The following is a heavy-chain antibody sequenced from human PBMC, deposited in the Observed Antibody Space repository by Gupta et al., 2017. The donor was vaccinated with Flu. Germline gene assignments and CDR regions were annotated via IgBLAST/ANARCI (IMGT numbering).Heavy chain of an antibody. CDR3: AKDGPYYDSSGGDY. V-gene: IGHV3-23*01. D-gene: IGHD3-22*01. J-gene: IGHJ4*02. Sequence: EVQLLESGGGLVQPGGSLRLSCAASGFPFSSSAMIWVRQAPGKGLEWVSAISGSGGSTYYADSVKGRFTISRDNSKNTLYLQMNSLRAEDTAVYYCAKDGPYYDSSGGDYWGQGTLVTVSS. CDR2: ISGSGGST. CDR1: GFPFSSSA.